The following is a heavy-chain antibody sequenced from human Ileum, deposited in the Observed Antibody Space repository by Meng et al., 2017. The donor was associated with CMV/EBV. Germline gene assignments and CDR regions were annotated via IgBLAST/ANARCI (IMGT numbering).Heavy chain of an antibody. Sequence: GESLKISCAASGFFSTYTVSWVRQAPGKGLEWVSAISGSGGSTYYADSVKGRFTISRDNSKNTLYLQMNSLRAENTAVYYCAKGQNWNYGDAFDIWGQGTMVTVSS. CDR1: GFFSTYT. CDR3: AKGQNWNYGDAFDI. CDR2: ISGSGGST. V-gene: IGHV3-23*01. J-gene: IGHJ3*02. D-gene: IGHD1-7*01.